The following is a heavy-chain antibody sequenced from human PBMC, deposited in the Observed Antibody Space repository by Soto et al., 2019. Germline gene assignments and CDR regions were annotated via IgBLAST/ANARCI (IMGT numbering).Heavy chain of an antibody. Sequence: GASVKVSCKASGYTFTSYGISWVRQAPGQGLEWMGWISAYNGNTNYAQKLQGRVTMTTDTSTSTAYMELRSLRSDDTAVYYCAGDRGWTIFGVVITTYYYYGMDVWGQGTTVTVSS. D-gene: IGHD3-3*01. CDR1: GYTFTSYG. CDR3: AGDRGWTIFGVVITTYYYYGMDV. J-gene: IGHJ6*02. CDR2: ISAYNGNT. V-gene: IGHV1-18*01.